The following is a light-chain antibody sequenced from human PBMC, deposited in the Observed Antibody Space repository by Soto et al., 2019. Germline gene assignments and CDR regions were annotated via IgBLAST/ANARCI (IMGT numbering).Light chain of an antibody. Sequence: SALTQPASVSGSPGQSIAISCTGSSSDVGFYNYISWYQQHPGKVPKLIIYEVTNRPSGVSNRFSGSKSGNAASLTISGLQAEDEADYYCCSYTTSSTRVFGTGTKVTVL. V-gene: IGLV2-14*01. J-gene: IGLJ1*01. CDR2: EVT. CDR3: CSYTTSSTRV. CDR1: SSDVGFYNY.